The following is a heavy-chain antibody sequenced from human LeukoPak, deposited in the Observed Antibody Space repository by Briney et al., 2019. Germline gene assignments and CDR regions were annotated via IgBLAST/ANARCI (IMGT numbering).Heavy chain of an antibody. J-gene: IGHJ4*02. CDR1: RFTFDDYA. CDR2: ISWNSGSI. D-gene: IGHD6-6*01. CDR3: AKDLEYSSSSNFDY. V-gene: IGHV3-9*01. Sequence: GGSLRLSCAASRFTFDDYAMHWVRQAPGKGLEWVSGISWNSGSIGYADSVKGRFTISRDNAKNSLYLQMNSLRAEDTALYYCAKDLEYSSSSNFDYWGQGTLVTVSS.